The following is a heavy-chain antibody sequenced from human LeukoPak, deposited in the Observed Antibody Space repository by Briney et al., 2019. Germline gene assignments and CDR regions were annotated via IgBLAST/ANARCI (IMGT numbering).Heavy chain of an antibody. J-gene: IGHJ4*02. CDR2: ISAYNGNT. Sequence: ASVKVSCKASGYTFTSYGISWARQAPGQGLEWMGWISAYNGNTNYAQKLQGRVTMTTDTSTSTAYMELRSLRSDDTAVYYCARVTWGGGYFDYWGQGTLVTVSS. CDR3: ARVTWGGGYFDY. CDR1: GYTFTSYG. D-gene: IGHD2-15*01. V-gene: IGHV1-18*01.